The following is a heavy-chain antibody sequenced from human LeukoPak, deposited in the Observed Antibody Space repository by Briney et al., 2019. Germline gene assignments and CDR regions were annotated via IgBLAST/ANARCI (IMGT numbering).Heavy chain of an antibody. J-gene: IGHJ4*02. D-gene: IGHD2-2*01. V-gene: IGHV4-39*01. Sequence: SETLSLTCTVSGGSISSSSYYWGWIRQPPGKGLEWIGSIYYSGSTYYNPSLKSRVTISVDTSKNQFSLKLSFVTAADTAVYYCARHFLVVVPGYFDYWGQGTLVTVSS. CDR3: ARHFLVVVPGYFDY. CDR1: GGSISSSSYY. CDR2: IYYSGST.